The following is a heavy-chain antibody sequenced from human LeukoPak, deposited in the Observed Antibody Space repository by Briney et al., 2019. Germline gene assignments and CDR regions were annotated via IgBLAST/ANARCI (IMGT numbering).Heavy chain of an antibody. CDR3: ARNLGEYSSSSVVLGY. J-gene: IGHJ4*02. CDR1: GFTVSSNY. D-gene: IGHD6-6*01. V-gene: IGHV3-53*01. Sequence: GGSLRLSCAASGFTVSSNYMSWVRQAPGKGLEWVSVIYSGGSTYYADSVKGRFTISRDNSKNTLYLQMNSLRAEDTAVYYCARNLGEYSSSSVVLGYWGQGTLVTVSS. CDR2: IYSGGST.